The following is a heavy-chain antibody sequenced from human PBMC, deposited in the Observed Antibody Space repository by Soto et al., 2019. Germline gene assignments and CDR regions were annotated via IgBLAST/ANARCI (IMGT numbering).Heavy chain of an antibody. CDR1: GFTFSSYS. CDR3: ARDSECGYCSSTSIAYYYYCMDV. Sequence: GSLRLSCAASGFTFSSYSMNWVRQAPGKGLEWVSSISSSSSYIYYADSVKGGFTISIENAKNSLYLQMNSLRAEDTAVYSCARDSECGYCSSTSIAYYYYCMDVWGQGTTVTVSS. V-gene: IGHV3-21*01. D-gene: IGHD2-2*01. J-gene: IGHJ6*02. CDR2: ISSSSSYI.